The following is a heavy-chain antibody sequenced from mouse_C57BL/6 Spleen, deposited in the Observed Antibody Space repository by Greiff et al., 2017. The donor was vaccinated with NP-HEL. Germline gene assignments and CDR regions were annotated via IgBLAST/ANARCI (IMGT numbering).Heavy chain of an antibody. D-gene: IGHD3-1*01. J-gene: IGHJ2*01. V-gene: IGHV1-82*01. CDR3: ARERANFYFDY. Sequence: VQLQQSGPELVKPGASVKISCKASGYAFSSSWMNWVKQRPGKGLEWIGRIYPGDGDTNYNGKFKGKATLTADKSSSTAYMQLSSLTSEDSAVYFCARERANFYFDYWGQGTTLTVSS. CDR2: IYPGDGDT. CDR1: GYAFSSSW.